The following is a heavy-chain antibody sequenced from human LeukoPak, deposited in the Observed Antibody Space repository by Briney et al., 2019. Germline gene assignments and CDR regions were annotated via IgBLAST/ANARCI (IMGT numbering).Heavy chain of an antibody. V-gene: IGHV1-8*01. CDR3: ARGLRYFDWLYLETYYYYGMDV. J-gene: IGHJ6*02. Sequence: ASVKVSCKASGYTFTSYDFNWVRQATGQGLEWMGWMNPNSGNTGYAKKFQGRVTMTRNTSISTAYMELSSLRSEDTAVYYCARGLRYFDWLYLETYYYYGMDVWGQGTTVTVSS. D-gene: IGHD3-9*01. CDR1: GYTFTSYD. CDR2: MNPNSGNT.